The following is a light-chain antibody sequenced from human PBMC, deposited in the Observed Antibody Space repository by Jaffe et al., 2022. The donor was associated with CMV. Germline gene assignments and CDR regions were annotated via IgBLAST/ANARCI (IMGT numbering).Light chain of an antibody. V-gene: IGKV3-15*01. CDR1: QSISSH. J-gene: IGKJ1*01. CDR2: DAS. Sequence: EVVMTQSPATLSMSPGERATLSCRASQSISSHLAWFQQKPGQAPRLLIYDASIRATGCPATFSGSGSGTEFTLTISSLQSEDSAVYYCQQYTNWPPWTFGQGTKVEIK. CDR3: QQYTNWPPWT.